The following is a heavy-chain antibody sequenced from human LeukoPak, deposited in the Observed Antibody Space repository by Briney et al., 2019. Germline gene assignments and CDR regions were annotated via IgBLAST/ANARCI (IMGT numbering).Heavy chain of an antibody. Sequence: GGSLRVSCAASGFTFSSYDMSWVRQAPGKGLEWVSAISGSGGSTYYADSVKGRFTISRDNSKSTLYLQMNSLRAEDTAVYYCAKMGKTENHYGSGRFSYYYYMDVWGKGTTVTISS. D-gene: IGHD3-10*01. J-gene: IGHJ6*03. CDR2: ISGSGGST. CDR3: AKMGKTENHYGSGRFSYYYYMDV. V-gene: IGHV3-23*01. CDR1: GFTFSSYD.